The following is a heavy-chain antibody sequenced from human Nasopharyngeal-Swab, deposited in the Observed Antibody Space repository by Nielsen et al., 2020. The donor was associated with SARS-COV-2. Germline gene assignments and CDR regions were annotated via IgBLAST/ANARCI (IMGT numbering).Heavy chain of an antibody. CDR3: ARTRYSYGFFTTGRGGYMDV. D-gene: IGHD5-18*01. CDR1: GASIRSYY. CDR2: IFHSGST. Sequence: SETLSLTCTVSGASIRSYYWCWIRQPPRKGLEWIGYIFHSGSTNYNTSLKSRVTIPVHTSKSQFTLKLSPVTAADTAVYYCARTRYSYGFFTTGRGGYMDVWGKGTTATVSS. V-gene: IGHV4-59*12. J-gene: IGHJ6*03.